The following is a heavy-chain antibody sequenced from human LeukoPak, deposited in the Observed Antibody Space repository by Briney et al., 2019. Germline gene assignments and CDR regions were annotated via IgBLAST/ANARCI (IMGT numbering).Heavy chain of an antibody. D-gene: IGHD6-6*01. J-gene: IGHJ5*02. V-gene: IGHV3-30-3*02. Sequence: GGSLRLSCAASGFTFSSYAMHWVRQAPGKGLEWVAVISYDGSNKYYADSVKGRFTISRDNSKNTLYLQMNSLRAEDTAVYYCAKHPYSSSSDWFDPWGQGTLVTVSS. CDR1: GFTFSSYA. CDR2: ISYDGSNK. CDR3: AKHPYSSSSDWFDP.